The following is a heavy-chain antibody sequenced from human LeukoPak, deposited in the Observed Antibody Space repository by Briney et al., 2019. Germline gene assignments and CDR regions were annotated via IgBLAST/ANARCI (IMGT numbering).Heavy chain of an antibody. Sequence: GGSLRLSCAASGFTFDDYGMSWVRHAPGKGLEWVSGINWNGGSTGYADSVKGRFTISRDNAKNSLYLQMNSLRAEDTALYYCARDQDSSGWYRTFDYWGQGTLVTVSS. CDR2: INWNGGST. CDR3: ARDQDSSGWYRTFDY. V-gene: IGHV3-20*04. D-gene: IGHD6-19*01. CDR1: GFTFDDYG. J-gene: IGHJ4*02.